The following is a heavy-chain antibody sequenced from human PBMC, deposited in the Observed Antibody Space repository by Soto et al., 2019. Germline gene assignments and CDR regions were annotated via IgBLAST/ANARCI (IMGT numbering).Heavy chain of an antibody. CDR1: GFTFSSYG. Sequence: GGFLRLSCAASGFTFSSYGMHWVRQAPGKGLEWVAVISFDGSNKYYADSVKGRFTISRDNSKNTLYLQMNSLRAEDTAVYYCAKESVKVSVMRTPIDYWGQGTLVTVSS. CDR2: ISFDGSNK. CDR3: AKESVKVSVMRTPIDY. J-gene: IGHJ4*02. D-gene: IGHD2-21*01. V-gene: IGHV3-30*18.